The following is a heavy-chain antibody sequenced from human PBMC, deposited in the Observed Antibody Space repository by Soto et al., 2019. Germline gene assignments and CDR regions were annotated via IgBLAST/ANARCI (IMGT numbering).Heavy chain of an antibody. CDR1: GASISSGGW. J-gene: IGHJ4*02. CDR2: IFHSGLT. D-gene: IGHD3-16*01. Sequence: QVQLQESGPGLVKPSGTLSLTCSVSGASISSGGWWSWVRQSPEKGLEWIGEIFHSGLTNYNSSRESRVTISVDKSNNHVSLEMRSVIAADTAVYYCAGQFGRSYTLSYWGPGTLVTVSS. CDR3: AGQFGRSYTLSY. V-gene: IGHV4-4*02.